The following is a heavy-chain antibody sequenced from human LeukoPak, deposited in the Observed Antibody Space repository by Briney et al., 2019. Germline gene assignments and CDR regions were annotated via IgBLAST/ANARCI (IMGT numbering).Heavy chain of an antibody. CDR3: ARGSGGVNWFDP. CDR2: IYASGST. CDR1: GGSISSGSYY. J-gene: IGHJ5*02. Sequence: PSETLSLTCTVSGGSISSGSYYWSWIRQPAGKGLEWIGRIYASGSTSYNPSLKSRVTISVDTSKNQFSLKLSSVTAADTAVYYCARGSGGVNWFDPWGQGTLVTVSS. D-gene: IGHD1-14*01. V-gene: IGHV4-61*02.